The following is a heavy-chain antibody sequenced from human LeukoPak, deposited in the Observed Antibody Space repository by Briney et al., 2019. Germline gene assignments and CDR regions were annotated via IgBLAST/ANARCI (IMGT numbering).Heavy chain of an antibody. Sequence: PSETLSLTCTVSGGYISSSSYYWGWIRQPPGKGLEWIGTIYYSGSTYYNPSLKTRVTISVDTSKKQFSLKLSSVTAADTAVYSCARRGVGPTRLYYLDYWGQGTLVTVSS. CDR1: GGYISSSSYY. CDR3: ARRGVGPTRLYYLDY. D-gene: IGHD1-26*01. V-gene: IGHV4-39*01. CDR2: IYYSGST. J-gene: IGHJ4*02.